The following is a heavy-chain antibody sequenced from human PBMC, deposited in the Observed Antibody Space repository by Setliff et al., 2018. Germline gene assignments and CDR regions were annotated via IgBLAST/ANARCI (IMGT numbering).Heavy chain of an antibody. J-gene: IGHJ6*03. CDR3: ARLGGSSTSGGFYYFYYYMDV. V-gene: IGHV4-39*01. CDR1: GGSISSSSYY. D-gene: IGHD2-2*01. CDR2: IYYSGST. Sequence: SETLSLTCTVSGGSISSSSYYWGWIRQPPGKGLEWIGSIYYSGSTYYNPSLKSRVTISVDTSKNQFSLNLSSVTAADTAVYYCARLGGSSTSGGFYYFYYYMDVWGKGTTVTAP.